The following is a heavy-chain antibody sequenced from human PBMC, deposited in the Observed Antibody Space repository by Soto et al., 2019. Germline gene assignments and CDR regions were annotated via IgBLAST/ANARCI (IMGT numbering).Heavy chain of an antibody. J-gene: IGHJ4*02. V-gene: IGHV3-30-3*02. CDR1: GFTFSSYA. D-gene: IGHD2-21*02. CDR3: AKLTRSDCYSSADY. CDR2: ISYDGSNK. Sequence: SGFTFSSYAMHWVRQAPGKGLEWVAVISYDGSNKYYADSVRGRFTISRENSKTLYLQMNSLRAEDTAVYYCAKLTRSDCYSSADYWGQGTLVTVSS.